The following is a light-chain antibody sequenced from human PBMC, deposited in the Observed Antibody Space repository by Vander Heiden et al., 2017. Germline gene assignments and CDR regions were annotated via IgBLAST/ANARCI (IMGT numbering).Light chain of an antibody. CDR3: QQYHRNPRI. V-gene: IGKV4-1*01. CDR2: LAS. CDR1: QSVLHRSTNKDH. J-gene: IGKJ1*01. Sequence: DIVMTQSPDSLAVSLGERATIRCKSSQSVLHRSTNKDHLAWYLQKPGQPPNVLIYLASSRDSGVPDRFSGSGSGTDFIFTINNLQAEDVAVYYCQQYHRNPRIFGHGTKVEIK.